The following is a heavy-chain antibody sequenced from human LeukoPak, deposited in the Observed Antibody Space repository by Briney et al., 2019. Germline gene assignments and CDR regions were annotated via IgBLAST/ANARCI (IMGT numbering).Heavy chain of an antibody. CDR1: GGSISSSSYY. D-gene: IGHD4-23*01. J-gene: IGHJ3*02. CDR3: ARSSPAYGGKPGDAFDI. Sequence: PSETLSLTCTVSGGSISSSSYYWGWIRQPPGKGLEWIGSIYYSGSTYYNPSLKSRVTISVDTSKNQFSLKLSSVTAADTAVYYCARSSPAYGGKPGDAFDIWGQGTMVTVSS. V-gene: IGHV4-39*07. CDR2: IYYSGST.